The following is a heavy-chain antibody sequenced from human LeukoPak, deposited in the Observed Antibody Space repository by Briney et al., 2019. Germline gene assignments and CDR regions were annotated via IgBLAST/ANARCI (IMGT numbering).Heavy chain of an antibody. D-gene: IGHD3-10*01. CDR2: INHSGST. Sequence: PSETLSLTCAVYGGSFSGYYWSWIRQPPGKGLEWIGEINHSGSTNYNPSLKSRVTISVDTSKNQFSLKLSSVTAADTAVYYCARHRRVYYYGSGSYRGEVDYWGQGTLVTVSS. CDR1: GGSFSGYY. CDR3: ARHRRVYYYGSGSYRGEVDY. J-gene: IGHJ4*02. V-gene: IGHV4-34*01.